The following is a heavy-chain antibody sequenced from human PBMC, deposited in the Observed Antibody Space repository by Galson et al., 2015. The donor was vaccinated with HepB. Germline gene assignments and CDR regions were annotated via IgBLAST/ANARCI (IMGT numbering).Heavy chain of an antibody. CDR3: GRAGKGYRYTYLAFAVDV. CDR1: GGSISNYY. CDR2: MYDSDSGST. Sequence: ETLSLTCTVSGGSISNYYWSWIRQPPGKGLEWIGYMYDSDSGSTNYNPSLKSRVTMSADTSENQFSLKLTSVTAADTAVYYCGRAGKGYRYTYLAFAVDVWGQGTTVTVSS. J-gene: IGHJ6*02. D-gene: IGHD5-18*01. V-gene: IGHV4-59*12.